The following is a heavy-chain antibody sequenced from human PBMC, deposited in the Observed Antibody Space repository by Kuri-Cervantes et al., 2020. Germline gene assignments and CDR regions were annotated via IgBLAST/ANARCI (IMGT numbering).Heavy chain of an antibody. J-gene: IGHJ5*02. Sequence: GGSLRLSCVASGFTFSTYSMNWVRQAPGKGLEWVSYISSSSTTIYYADSVKGRFTISRDNAKNSLYLQMNSLRAEDTAVYYCARARYSSTSCYVTWGQGTLVTVSS. D-gene: IGHD2-2*01. CDR2: ISSSSTTI. V-gene: IGHV3-48*04. CDR1: GFTFSTYS. CDR3: ARARYSSTSCYVT.